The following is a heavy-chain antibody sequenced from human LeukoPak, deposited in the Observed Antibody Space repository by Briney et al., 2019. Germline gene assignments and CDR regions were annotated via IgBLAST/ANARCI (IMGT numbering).Heavy chain of an antibody. V-gene: IGHV3-7*01. D-gene: IGHD1-26*01. Sequence: GGSLRLSCAASGLTFSNYWMSWVRQAPGKGLEWVANIKQDGSEKYYVDSVKGRFTIFRDNAKNSLYLQMNSLRAEDTALYYCARYRGGNWFDPWGQGTLVTVSS. CDR1: GLTFSNYW. CDR2: IKQDGSEK. CDR3: ARYRGGNWFDP. J-gene: IGHJ5*02.